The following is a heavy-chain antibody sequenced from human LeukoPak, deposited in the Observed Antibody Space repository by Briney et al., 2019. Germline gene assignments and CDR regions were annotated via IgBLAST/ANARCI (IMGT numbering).Heavy chain of an antibody. CDR1: GFTFDDYT. Sequence: GGSLRLSCAASGFTFDDYTMHWVRQAPGKGLEWVSLISWDGGSTYYADSVKGRFTISRDNSKNSLYLQMNSLRTEDTALYYCAKARGSSSSGWAYYFDYWGQGTLVTVSS. J-gene: IGHJ4*02. D-gene: IGHD6-19*01. CDR3: AKARGSSSSGWAYYFDY. V-gene: IGHV3-43*01. CDR2: ISWDGGST.